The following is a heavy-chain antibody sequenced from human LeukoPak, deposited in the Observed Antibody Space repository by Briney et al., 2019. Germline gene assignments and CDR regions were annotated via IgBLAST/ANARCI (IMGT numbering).Heavy chain of an antibody. CDR1: GASMRGAGYS. D-gene: IGHD1-26*01. J-gene: IGHJ3*02. Sequence: SETLSLTCSVSGASMRGAGYSWFWIRQFPGKGLEWIGYIYYSGSTAYNPSLKSRVAISLDTSENQFSLNLTSVTAADTAVYYCARVVVGATGWDDAFDIWGQGTMVTVSS. CDR3: ARVVVGATGWDDAFDI. V-gene: IGHV4-31*03. CDR2: IYYSGST.